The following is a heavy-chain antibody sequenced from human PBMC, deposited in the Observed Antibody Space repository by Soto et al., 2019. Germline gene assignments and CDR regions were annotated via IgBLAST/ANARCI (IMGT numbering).Heavy chain of an antibody. CDR2: ISWNSGSI. D-gene: IGHD3-10*01. V-gene: IGHV3-9*01. CDR1: GFTFDDYA. CDR3: AKGMVRGVMNWFDP. Sequence: GGSLRLSCAASGFTFDDYAMHWVRQAPGKGLEWVSGISWNSGSIGYADSVKGRFTISRDNAKNSLYLQMNSLRAEDTALYYCAKGMVRGVMNWFDPWGQGTLVTVYS. J-gene: IGHJ5*02.